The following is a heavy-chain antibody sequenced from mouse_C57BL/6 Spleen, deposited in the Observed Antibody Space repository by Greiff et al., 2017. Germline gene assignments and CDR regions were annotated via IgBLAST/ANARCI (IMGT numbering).Heavy chain of an antibody. CDR3: TRSGATVVVHFDY. CDR1: GYTFTDYE. CDR2: IDPETGGT. V-gene: IGHV1-15*01. D-gene: IGHD1-1*01. Sequence: QVQLQQPGAELVKPGASVTLSCKASGYTFTDYEMHWVKQTPVHGLEWIGAIDPETGGTAYNQKFKGKAILTADKSSSTAYMELRSLTSEDSAVYYCTRSGATVVVHFDYWGQGTTLTVSS. J-gene: IGHJ2*01.